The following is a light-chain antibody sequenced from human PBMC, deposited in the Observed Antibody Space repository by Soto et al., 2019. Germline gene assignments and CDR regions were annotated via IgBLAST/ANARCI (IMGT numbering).Light chain of an antibody. CDR1: QSVSSS. Sequence: ERIITQAPATLSVTPGESAALCCRASQSVSSSLARYQQRPGQAPRLLIYGVSTRATGIPARFSGSGSETKFTLTISSLQSEDFAVYYCQQYNNWPPLTFGGGTKVDIK. CDR2: GVS. J-gene: IGKJ4*01. V-gene: IGKV3-15*01. CDR3: QQYNNWPPLT.